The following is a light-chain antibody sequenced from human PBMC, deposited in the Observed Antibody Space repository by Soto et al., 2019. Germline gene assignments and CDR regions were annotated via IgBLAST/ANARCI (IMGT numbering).Light chain of an antibody. J-gene: IGKJ1*01. CDR3: QQYNIYSPRNP. CDR1: QSISSW. Sequence: DIQMTQSPSTLSASVGDRVTITCRGSQSISSWLGWYQQKPGKAPKLLIYKASYLESGVPSRFSGSRYGTEFTLTISSLQPDDFATYYCQQYNIYSPRNPFGQGTKVEIK. V-gene: IGKV1-5*03. CDR2: KAS.